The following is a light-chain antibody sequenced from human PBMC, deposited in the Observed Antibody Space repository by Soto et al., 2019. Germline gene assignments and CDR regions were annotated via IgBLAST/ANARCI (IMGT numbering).Light chain of an antibody. J-gene: IGKJ4*01. Sequence: DIQMTKSPAPVSASVNAKVTITCLGSRVIDNYLAWFQQKPGKVPQRLIYAASTLQSGVPSRFSGSGSGTEFTLTISSLQPEDFATYYCLQHSHYPLTFGGGTKVDIK. V-gene: IGKV1-17*03. CDR3: LQHSHYPLT. CDR1: RVIDNY. CDR2: AAS.